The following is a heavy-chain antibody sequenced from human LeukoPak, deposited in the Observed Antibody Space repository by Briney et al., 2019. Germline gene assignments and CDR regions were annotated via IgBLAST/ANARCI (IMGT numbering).Heavy chain of an antibody. J-gene: IGHJ5*02. D-gene: IGHD1-1*01. V-gene: IGHV1-2*02. CDR2: INPNSGGT. Sequence: ASVKVSCKASGYTFTGYYVHWMRQAPGQGLEWVGCINPNSGGTNYAQKFQGRVTMTRDTSISTAYMELSRLISDDTAVYYCAKGGPGTITYWFDPWGQGTLVTVSS. CDR1: GYTFTGYY. CDR3: AKGGPGTITYWFDP.